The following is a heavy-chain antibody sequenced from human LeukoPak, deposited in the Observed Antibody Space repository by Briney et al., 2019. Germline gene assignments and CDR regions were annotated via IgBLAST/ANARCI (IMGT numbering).Heavy chain of an antibody. J-gene: IGHJ3*02. CDR2: IHHSGST. V-gene: IGHV4-38-2*02. Sequence: SETLSLTCTVSGYFISSGYYWGWIRQPPGKGLQWIGSIHHSGSTYYNPSLKSRVTISVDTSKNQFSLKLSSVTAADTAVYYCAREGRGAARYTSFDIWGQGTMVTVSS. D-gene: IGHD6-6*01. CDR1: GYFISSGYY. CDR3: AREGRGAARYTSFDI.